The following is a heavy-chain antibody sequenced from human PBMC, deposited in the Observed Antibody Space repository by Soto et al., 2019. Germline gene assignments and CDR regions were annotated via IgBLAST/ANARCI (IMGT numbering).Heavy chain of an antibody. CDR2: ISGSGGST. V-gene: IGHV3-23*01. J-gene: IGHJ4*02. CDR3: AKEWLIFGFLG. Sequence: GGSLRLSCAASGFTFSSYSMCWVRQAPGKGLEWVSAISGSGGSTYYADSVKGRFTISRDNSKYMLYLQMNSLRAEDTAVYYCAKEWLIFGFLGWGQGTLVTVSS. D-gene: IGHD3-3*01. CDR1: GFTFSSYS.